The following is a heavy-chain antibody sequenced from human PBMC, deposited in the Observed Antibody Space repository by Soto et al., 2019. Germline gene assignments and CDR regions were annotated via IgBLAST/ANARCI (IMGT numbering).Heavy chain of an antibody. CDR2: ITRDGSST. V-gene: IGHV3-74*01. CDR1: GFSLSDYW. Sequence: EVQLVESGGGLVQPGGSLRLSCAASGFSLSDYWMHWVRQAPGEGLVWLSRITRDGSSTNYADSVKGRFTISRDNAKNTLYRQVNSLRGEDTAVYYCARGANGDYYVDYWGQGTLGTVSS. D-gene: IGHD2-21*02. CDR3: ARGANGDYYVDY. J-gene: IGHJ4*02.